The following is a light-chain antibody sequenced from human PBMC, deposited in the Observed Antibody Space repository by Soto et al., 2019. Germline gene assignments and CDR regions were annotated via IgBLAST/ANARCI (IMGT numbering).Light chain of an antibody. Sequence: DIVVTQTPLSSPVALGQAASISCRSSQSLVHKDGNTYLSWFHQRQGQPPRLIIYKVSVRFSGVPDRFSGSGAGTDFTLTISRVETEDVGVYYCMQATQSPWTFGQGTKVESK. V-gene: IGKV2-24*01. CDR1: QSLVHKDGNTY. CDR2: KVS. CDR3: MQATQSPWT. J-gene: IGKJ1*01.